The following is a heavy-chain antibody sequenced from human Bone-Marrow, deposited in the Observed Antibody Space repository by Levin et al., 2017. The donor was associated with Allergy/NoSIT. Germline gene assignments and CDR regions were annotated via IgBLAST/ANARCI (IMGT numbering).Heavy chain of an antibody. D-gene: IGHD6-19*01. CDR1: GGTFSSYA. V-gene: IGHV1-69*06. J-gene: IGHJ4*02. CDR3: ASYRVAVAGTMDY. Sequence: GGSLRLSCKASGGTFSSYAISWVRQAPGQGLEWMGGIIPIFGTANYAQKFQGRVTITADKSTSTAYMELSSLRSEDTAVYYCASYRVAVAGTMDYWGQGTLVTVSS. CDR2: IIPIFGTA.